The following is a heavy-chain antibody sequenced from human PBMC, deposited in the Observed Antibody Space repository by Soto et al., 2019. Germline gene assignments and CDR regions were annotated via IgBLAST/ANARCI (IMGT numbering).Heavy chain of an antibody. CDR1: GGSISSSGYY. CDR3: ARVGGFGATTIDY. Sequence: PSETLSLTCTVSGGSISSSGYYWGWIRQPPGKGLEWIGTISYSGSTYYNPSLKSRVTISVDTSKNQFSLKLSSVTAADTAVYYCARVGGFGATTIDYWGQGTLVTVSS. J-gene: IGHJ4*02. CDR2: ISYSGST. D-gene: IGHD3-10*01. V-gene: IGHV4-39*07.